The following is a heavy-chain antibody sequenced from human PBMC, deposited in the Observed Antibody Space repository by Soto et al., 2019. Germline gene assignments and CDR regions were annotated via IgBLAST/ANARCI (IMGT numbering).Heavy chain of an antibody. CDR2: ISGSGGDT. V-gene: IGHV3-23*01. J-gene: IGHJ6*03. CDR1: GFTFSNYA. D-gene: IGHD2-2*01. CDR3: AKRGYCSSTSCYYMDV. Sequence: SLRLSCAASGFTFSNYAMSWVRQAPGKGLEWVSGISGSGGDTYYADSVKGRFTISRDNSKNTLYLQMSSLRAEDTAIYYCAKRGYCSSTSCYYMDVWGKGTTVTVSS.